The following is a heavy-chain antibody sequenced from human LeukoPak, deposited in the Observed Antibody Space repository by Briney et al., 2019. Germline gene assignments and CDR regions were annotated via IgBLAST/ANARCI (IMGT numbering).Heavy chain of an antibody. V-gene: IGHV1-2*02. D-gene: IGHD2-2*01. CDR1: GYTFTGYY. CDR3: ARGFVVVPAAMSY. J-gene: IGHJ4*02. CDR2: INPNSGGT. Sequence: EASVTVSCKASGYTFTGYYMHWVRQAPGQGLEWMGWINPNSGGTNYAQKLQGRVTMTRDTSISTAYMELSRLRSDDTAVYYCARGFVVVPAAMSYWGQGTLVTVSS.